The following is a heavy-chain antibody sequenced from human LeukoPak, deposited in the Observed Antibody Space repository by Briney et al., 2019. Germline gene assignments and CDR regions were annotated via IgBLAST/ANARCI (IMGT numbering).Heavy chain of an antibody. J-gene: IGHJ6*03. D-gene: IGHD6-6*01. CDR2: IYSGGFT. Sequence: GGSLRLSCAASGFTVSNNFLTWVRQAPGKGLECVSLIYSGGFTNYADSVRGRFTISRDNSKNTLYLQMNSLRVEDTAIYFCARGGYRNSSAFYYMDVWGKGTTVTVSS. CDR1: GFTVSNNF. CDR3: ARGGYRNSSAFYYMDV. V-gene: IGHV3-53*01.